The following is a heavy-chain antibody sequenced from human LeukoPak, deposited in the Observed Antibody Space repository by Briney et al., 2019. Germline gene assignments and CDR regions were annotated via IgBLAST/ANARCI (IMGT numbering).Heavy chain of an antibody. Sequence: PGRSLRLSCAASGFTFSSYGMHWVRQAPGKGLEWVAVIWYDGSNKYYAESVKGRFTISRDNSKNTLYLQMNSLRAEDTAVYYCASTIAANYYGSGSLYYYYYGMDVWGKGTTVTVSS. J-gene: IGHJ6*04. V-gene: IGHV3-33*01. CDR2: IWYDGSNK. CDR1: GFTFSSYG. CDR3: ASTIAANYYGSGSLYYYYYGMDV. D-gene: IGHD3-10*01.